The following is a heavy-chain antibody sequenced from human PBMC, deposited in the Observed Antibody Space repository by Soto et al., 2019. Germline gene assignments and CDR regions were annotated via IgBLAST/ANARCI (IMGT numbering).Heavy chain of an antibody. CDR3: ARGGGVGATTGWD. J-gene: IGHJ4*02. V-gene: IGHV1-69*06. CDR2: IIPIFGTA. CDR1: GGTFSSYA. Sequence: QVQLVQSGAEVKKPGSSVKVSCKASGGTFSSYAISWVRQAPGQGLEWMGGIIPIFGTANYAQKFQGRVTITADISTRTAYRGRGSLRSGDRAVYYCARGGGVGATTGWDWGQGTLVTVSS. D-gene: IGHD1-26*01.